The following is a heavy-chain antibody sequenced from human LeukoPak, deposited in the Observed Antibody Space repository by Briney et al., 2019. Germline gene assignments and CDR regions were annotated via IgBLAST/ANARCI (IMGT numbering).Heavy chain of an antibody. CDR2: IYTTGST. J-gene: IGHJ4*02. V-gene: IGHV4-4*07. Sequence: KSSETLSLTCTVSGGFISSYYWSWIRQPAGKGLEWIGRIYTTGSTNYNPSLKSRVTISVDTSKNQFSLKLSSVTAADTAVYYCARDRGDYGGPDYWGRGTLVTVSS. CDR1: GGFISSYY. CDR3: ARDRGDYGGPDY. D-gene: IGHD4-23*01.